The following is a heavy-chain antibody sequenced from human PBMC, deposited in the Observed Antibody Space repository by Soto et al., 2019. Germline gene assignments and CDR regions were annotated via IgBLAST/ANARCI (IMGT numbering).Heavy chain of an antibody. CDR1: GFSFSTFW. CDR2: IKRDGSDI. V-gene: IGHV3-7*05. J-gene: IGHJ3*01. CDR3: ARDLSPSREFFYDGLDV. D-gene: IGHD3-22*01. Sequence: EVQLVESGGGLVQPGGSLRLSCAASGFSFSTFWMTWLRQAPGKGLEWVANIKRDGSDIHYADSVKGRFTITRDNAKNSLYLQLNSLRPEDTAMYYCARDLSPSREFFYDGLDVWGQGTLVTVSS.